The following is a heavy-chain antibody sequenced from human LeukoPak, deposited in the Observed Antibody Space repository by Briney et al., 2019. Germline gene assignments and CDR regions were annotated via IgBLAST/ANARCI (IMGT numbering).Heavy chain of an antibody. CDR3: ARANYGGNSSFDY. D-gene: IGHD4-23*01. Sequence: SETLSLTCAVYGGSFSGHYWSWIRQPPGKGLEWIGEINHSGSTNYNPSLKSRVTISVDTSNNQSPLKLSSVTAADTAVYYCARANYGGNSSFDYWGQGTLVTVSS. V-gene: IGHV4-34*01. CDR2: INHSGST. CDR1: GGSFSGHY. J-gene: IGHJ4*02.